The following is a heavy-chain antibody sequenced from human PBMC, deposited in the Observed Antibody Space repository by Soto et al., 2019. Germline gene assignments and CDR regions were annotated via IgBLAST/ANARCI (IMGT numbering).Heavy chain of an antibody. Sequence: LETHSPTSPVSGGTISSYYWSWIRQPPGKGLEWIGYIYYSGSTNYNPSLKSRVTISVDTSKNQFSLKLSSVTATDTAVYYCARRRGPRYYYYMDVWGKGTTVTVSS. V-gene: IGHV4-59*01. J-gene: IGHJ6*03. CDR3: ARRRGPRYYYYMDV. CDR2: IYYSGST. D-gene: IGHD6-25*01. CDR1: GGTISSYY.